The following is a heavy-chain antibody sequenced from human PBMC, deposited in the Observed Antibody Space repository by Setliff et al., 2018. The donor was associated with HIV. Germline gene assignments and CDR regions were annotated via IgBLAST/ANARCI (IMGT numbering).Heavy chain of an antibody. J-gene: IGHJ5*02. D-gene: IGHD3-10*01. CDR3: AREAAYYYGSGSYNWFDP. CDR2: INPNNGGT. V-gene: IGHV1-2*06. CDR1: GYTFTGYY. Sequence: ASVKVSCKASGYTFTGYYLHWVRLAPGQGLEWMGRINPNNGGTNYAQRFQGRVTMTRDTSISTAYMELSRLRSDDTAVYYCAREAAYYYGSGSYNWFDPWGQGTLVTVSS.